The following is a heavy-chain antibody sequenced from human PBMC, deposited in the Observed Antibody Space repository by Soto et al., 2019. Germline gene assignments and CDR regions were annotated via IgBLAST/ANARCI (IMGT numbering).Heavy chain of an antibody. CDR2: ISYDGRDK. CDR3: AKDQGRIHNPFDY. J-gene: IGHJ4*02. CDR1: GFTFSSYG. V-gene: IGHV3-30*18. Sequence: QVQLVESGGGVVQPGRSLRLSCAASGFTFSSYGMHWVRQAPGKGLEWVAVISYDGRDKYYADSVEGRFTISRDNSKKTVYLQLSSLRPEDTAVYYCAKDQGRIHNPFDYWGQGTLVTVSS.